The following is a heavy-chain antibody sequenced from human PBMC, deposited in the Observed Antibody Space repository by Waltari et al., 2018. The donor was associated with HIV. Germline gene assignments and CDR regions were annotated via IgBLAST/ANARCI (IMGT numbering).Heavy chain of an antibody. CDR3: ARGPYYYYYGMDV. Sequence: QVQLQQWGARLLKPSETLSLTCAVSGGSFSGYYWRWIRQPPGKGLEWLGEINHSRSTNYNPSLKRRVTISVDTSKNQFYLRLSSVTAADTTVYYCARGPYYYYYGMDVWGQGTTVTVSS. V-gene: IGHV4-34*01. CDR1: GGSFSGYY. J-gene: IGHJ6*02. CDR2: INHSRST.